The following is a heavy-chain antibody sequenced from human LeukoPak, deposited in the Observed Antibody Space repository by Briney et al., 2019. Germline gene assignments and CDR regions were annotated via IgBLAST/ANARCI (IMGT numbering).Heavy chain of an antibody. CDR1: GFTFSTYS. Sequence: GGPVRLSCASSGFTFSTYSMSGVRQAPGKGLEGVSYICRSASPIYYADSVKGRFITSRDNAKTSFYLQMTSLRAEDTAIYFCARNDYGGYGIDYWGQGTLVTVSS. CDR3: ARNDYGGYGIDY. J-gene: IGHJ4*02. CDR2: ICRSASPI. D-gene: IGHD4-17*01. V-gene: IGHV3-21*05.